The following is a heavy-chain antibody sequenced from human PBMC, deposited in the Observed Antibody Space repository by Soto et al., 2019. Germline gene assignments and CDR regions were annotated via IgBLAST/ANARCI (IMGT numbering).Heavy chain of an antibody. D-gene: IGHD3-3*01. J-gene: IGHJ6*02. CDR1: GYSFTSYW. Sequence: PGESLKISCKGSGYSFTSYWISWVRQMPGKGLEWMGRIDPSDSYTNYSPSFQGHVTISADKSISTAYLQWSSLKASDTAMYYCARHVFGVVIDSGPVADVWGQGTTVTVSS. CDR3: ARHVFGVVIDSGPVADV. CDR2: IDPSDSYT. V-gene: IGHV5-10-1*01.